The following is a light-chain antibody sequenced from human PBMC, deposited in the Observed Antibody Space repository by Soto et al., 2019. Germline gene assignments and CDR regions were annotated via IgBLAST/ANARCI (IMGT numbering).Light chain of an antibody. CDR3: QQSYNTPFT. CDR1: QTISSN. CDR2: AAS. J-gene: IGKJ3*01. Sequence: DIQMTQSPSSLSASVGDRVTIICRASQTISSNLNWYQQKPGKAPKLLIYAASNLQGGVPSRFSGSGSGTDFTLTIISLQPEDFATYYCQQSYNTPFTFGPGTKVDI. V-gene: IGKV1-39*01.